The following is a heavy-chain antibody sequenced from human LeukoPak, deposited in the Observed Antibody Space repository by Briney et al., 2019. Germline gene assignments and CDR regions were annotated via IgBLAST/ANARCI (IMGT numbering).Heavy chain of an antibody. Sequence: GGSLRLSCAASGFTFSSYAMSWVRQAPGKGLEWVSAISGSGGSTYYADSVKGRFTISRDNSENTLYLQMNSLRAEDTAVYYCAKDDYYDSSGYFDYWGQGTLVTVSS. CDR2: ISGSGGST. CDR1: GFTFSSYA. V-gene: IGHV3-23*01. D-gene: IGHD3-22*01. CDR3: AKDDYYDSSGYFDY. J-gene: IGHJ4*02.